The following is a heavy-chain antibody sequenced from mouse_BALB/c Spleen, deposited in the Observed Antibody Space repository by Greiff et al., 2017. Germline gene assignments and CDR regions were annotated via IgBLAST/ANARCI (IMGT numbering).Heavy chain of an antibody. J-gene: IGHJ4*01. V-gene: IGHV1-69*02. CDR1: GYTFTSYW. CDR3: ARPITTATMDY. CDR2: IDPSDSYT. D-gene: IGHD1-2*01. Sequence: QVQLQQPGAELVKPGASVKLSCKASGYTFTSYWMHWVKQRPGQGLEWIGEIDPSDSYTNYNQKFKGKATLTVDKSSSTAHMQLSSLTSEDSAVYYCARPITTATMDYWGQGTSVTVSS.